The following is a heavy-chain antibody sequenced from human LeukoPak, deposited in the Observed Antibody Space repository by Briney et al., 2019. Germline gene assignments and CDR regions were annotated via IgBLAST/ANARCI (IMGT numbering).Heavy chain of an antibody. Sequence: SETLSLTCTVSGGSISSYYWSWIRQPAGKGLERIGRIYTSGSTNYNPSLKSRVTMSVDTSKNQFSLKLSSVTAADTAVYYCAREMDSSGYSAFDYWGQGTLVTVSS. D-gene: IGHD3-22*01. CDR1: GGSISSYY. J-gene: IGHJ4*02. V-gene: IGHV4-4*07. CDR3: AREMDSSGYSAFDY. CDR2: IYTSGST.